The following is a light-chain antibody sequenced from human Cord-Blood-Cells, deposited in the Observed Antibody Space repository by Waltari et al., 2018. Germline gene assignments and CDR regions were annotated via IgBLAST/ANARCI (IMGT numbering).Light chain of an antibody. CDR3: SSYTSSGTLYV. V-gene: IGLV2-14*01. Sequence: QSALTQPASVSGSPGQSITISCTGTSSDVGGYNYVSWYQQNPGKAPTLMIYDVTNRPSWVSHRFSGSTACNTASLTISGLQADDEADYYCSSYTSSGTLYVFGTGTKVTVL. J-gene: IGLJ1*01. CDR1: SSDVGGYNY. CDR2: DVT.